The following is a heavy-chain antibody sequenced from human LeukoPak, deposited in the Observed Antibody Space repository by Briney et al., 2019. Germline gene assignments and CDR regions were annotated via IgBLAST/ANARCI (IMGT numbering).Heavy chain of an antibody. V-gene: IGHV1-2*06. D-gene: IGHD5-18*01. Sequence: GASVKVSCKASGYTFTGYYMHWVRQAPGQGLEWMGRINPNSGGTNYAQKFQGRVTMTRNTSISTAYMELSSLRSEDTAVYYCARKRGYSYTPFDYWGQGTLVTVSS. J-gene: IGHJ4*02. CDR2: INPNSGGT. CDR1: GYTFTGYY. CDR3: ARKRGYSYTPFDY.